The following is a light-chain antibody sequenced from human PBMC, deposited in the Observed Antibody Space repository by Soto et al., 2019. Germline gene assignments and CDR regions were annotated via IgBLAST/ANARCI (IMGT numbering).Light chain of an antibody. V-gene: IGKV1-39*01. J-gene: IGKJ4*01. CDR2: GAS. CDR1: QSVNYY. CDR3: QQTSSTPLT. Sequence: DIQMTQFPSSLSAAVGDSVTITCLASQSVNYYLNWYQQKPGKAPKLLIYGASSLQSGVPSRFSGSGSGTDFTLSITSLQPEDFATYYCQQTSSTPLTFGGGTKVGIK.